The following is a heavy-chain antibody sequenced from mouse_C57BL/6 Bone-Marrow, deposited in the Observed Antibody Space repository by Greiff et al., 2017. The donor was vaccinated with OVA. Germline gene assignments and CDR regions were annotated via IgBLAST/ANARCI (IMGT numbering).Heavy chain of an antibody. J-gene: IGHJ3*01. CDR2: IDPSDSYT. CDR3: ARDSNYEGFAY. CDR1: GYTFTSYW. Sequence: QQSCKASGYTFTSYWMPWVTQRPGQGLEWIGEIDPSDSYTHYNQKFMGKATLTVDTSSSTAYMQLSSLTSEDTAVYYCARDSNYEGFAYWGQGTLVTVSA. V-gene: IGHV1-50*01. D-gene: IGHD2-5*01.